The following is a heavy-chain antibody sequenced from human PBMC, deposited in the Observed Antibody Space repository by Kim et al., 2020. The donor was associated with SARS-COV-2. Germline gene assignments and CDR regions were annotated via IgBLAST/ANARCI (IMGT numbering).Heavy chain of an antibody. CDR2: IYYSGST. CDR1: GGSISSSSYY. V-gene: IGHV4-39*01. D-gene: IGHD6-13*01. J-gene: IGHJ4*02. CDR3: ARPSPGAAGTYGYFDY. Sequence: SETLSLTCTVSGGSISSSSYYWGWIRQPPGKGLEWIGSIYYSGSTYYNPSLKSRFTISVDTSKNQFSLKLSSVTAADTAVYYCARPSPGAAGTYGYFDYWGQGTLVTVSS.